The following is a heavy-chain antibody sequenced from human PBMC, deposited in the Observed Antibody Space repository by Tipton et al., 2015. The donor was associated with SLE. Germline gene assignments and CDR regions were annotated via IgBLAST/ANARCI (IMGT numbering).Heavy chain of an antibody. CDR3: ARQPVYYYYYMDV. CDR2: VYYTGST. V-gene: IGHV4-34*01. J-gene: IGHJ6*03. Sequence: TLSLTCAVYGGSFSGYYWGWIRQPPGKGLEWIGNVYYTGSTFYNPSLKSRVTISVDTSKNQFSLKLSSVTAADTAVYYCARQPVYYYYYMDVWGKGTTVTVSS. CDR1: GGSFSGYY.